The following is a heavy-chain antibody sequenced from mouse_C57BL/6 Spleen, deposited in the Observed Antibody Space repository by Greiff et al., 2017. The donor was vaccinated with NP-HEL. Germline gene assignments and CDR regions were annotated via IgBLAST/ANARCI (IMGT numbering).Heavy chain of an antibody. V-gene: IGHV1-80*01. D-gene: IGHD1-1*01. Sequence: QVQLQQSGAELVKPGASVKISCKASGYAFSSYWMNWVKQRPGKGLEWIGQIYPGDGDTNYNGTFKGKATLTADKSSSTAYMQLSSLTSEDAAVYFCARKGYGSSDYWGQGTTLTVSS. CDR2: IYPGDGDT. CDR1: GYAFSSYW. CDR3: ARKGYGSSDY. J-gene: IGHJ2*01.